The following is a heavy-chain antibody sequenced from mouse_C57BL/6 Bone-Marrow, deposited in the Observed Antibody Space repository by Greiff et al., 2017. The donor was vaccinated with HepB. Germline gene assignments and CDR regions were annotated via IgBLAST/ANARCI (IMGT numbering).Heavy chain of an antibody. CDR2: ISYDGSN. D-gene: IGHD1-1*01. CDR3: ARDTTVDWYFDV. CDR1: GYSITSGYY. J-gene: IGHJ1*03. Sequence: EVQRVESGPGLVKPSQSLSLTCSVTGYSITSGYYWNWIRQFPGNKLEWMGYISYDGSNNYNPSLKNRISITRDTSKNQFFLKLNSVTTEDTATYYCARDTTVDWYFDVWGTGTTVTVSS. V-gene: IGHV3-6*01.